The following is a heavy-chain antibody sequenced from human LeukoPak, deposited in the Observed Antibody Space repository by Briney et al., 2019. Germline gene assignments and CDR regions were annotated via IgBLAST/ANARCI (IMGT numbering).Heavy chain of an antibody. V-gene: IGHV4-34*01. J-gene: IGHJ4*02. CDR1: GGSFSGYY. Sequence: SETLSLTCAVYGGSFSGYYWSWIRQPPGKGLEWIGEINHSGSTNYNPPLKSRVTISVDTSTNQFSLKLSSVTAADTAVYYCASSYDSSGYYDDYFDYWGQGTLVTVSS. CDR3: ASSYDSSGYYDDYFDY. D-gene: IGHD3-22*01. CDR2: INHSGST.